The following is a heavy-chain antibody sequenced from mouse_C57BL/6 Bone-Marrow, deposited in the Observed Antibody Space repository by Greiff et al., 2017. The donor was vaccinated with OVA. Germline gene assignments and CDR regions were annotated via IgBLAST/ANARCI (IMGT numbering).Heavy chain of an antibody. CDR2: IYPGSGNT. CDR1: GYTFTDYY. V-gene: IGHV1-76*01. CDR3: ARDYYGSPGY. Sequence: VQLQQSGAELVRPGASVKLSCKASGYTFTDYYINWVKQRPGQGLEWIARIYPGSGNTYYNEKFKGKATLTAEKSSSTAYMQLSSLTSEDSAVYFCARDYYGSPGYWGQGTTLTVSS. D-gene: IGHD1-1*01. J-gene: IGHJ2*01.